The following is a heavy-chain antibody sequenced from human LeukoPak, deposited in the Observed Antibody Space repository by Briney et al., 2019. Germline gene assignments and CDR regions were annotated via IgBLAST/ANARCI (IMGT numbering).Heavy chain of an antibody. V-gene: IGHV3-7*01. J-gene: IGHJ4*02. D-gene: IGHD1-26*01. Sequence: GGALRLSCAASGFTFTDYWMTWVRQVPGKGLEWVANIHKAGSESYYVDSVKGRFAISRDNAKNSLYLQLSSLRVDDTAVYYCARVGTWELQRVFEYWGQGTLVTVSS. CDR3: ARVGTWELQRVFEY. CDR2: IHKAGSES. CDR1: GFTFTDYW.